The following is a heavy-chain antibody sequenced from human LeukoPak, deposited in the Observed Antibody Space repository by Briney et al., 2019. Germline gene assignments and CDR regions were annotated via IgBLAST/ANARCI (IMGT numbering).Heavy chain of an antibody. CDR2: IYTSGST. Sequence: SETLSLTCTVSGGSISGGSYYWSWIRQPAGKGLEWIGRIYTSGSTNYNPSLKSRVTISVDTSKNQFSLKLSSVTAADTAVYYCARVTTAYYYMDVWGKGTTVTVSS. CDR3: ARVTTAYYYMDV. D-gene: IGHD4-11*01. CDR1: GGSISGGSYY. J-gene: IGHJ6*03. V-gene: IGHV4-61*02.